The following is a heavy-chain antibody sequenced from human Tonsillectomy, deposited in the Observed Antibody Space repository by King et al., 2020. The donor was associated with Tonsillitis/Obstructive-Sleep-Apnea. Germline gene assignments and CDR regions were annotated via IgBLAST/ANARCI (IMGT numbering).Heavy chain of an antibody. J-gene: IGHJ4*01. CDR1: XFTFSSYW. CDR3: ARGGXXXXXGXPXYFXY. CDR2: IKQDGSEK. V-gene: IGHV3-7*04. Sequence: EMQLVQSGGGLVQPXGSLRLSCAASXFTFSSYWXSWVRQAPGKGXEWVANIKQDGSEKYYVDSVKGRFXISXDNAKNXXXLXXNSLRAEDXAXXYCARGGXXXXXGXPXYFXYXG.